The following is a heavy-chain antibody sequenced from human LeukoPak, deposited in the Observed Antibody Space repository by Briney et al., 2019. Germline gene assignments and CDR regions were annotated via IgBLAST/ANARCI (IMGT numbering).Heavy chain of an antibody. CDR1: GIAFSSNA. V-gene: IGHV3-23*01. D-gene: IGHD3-22*01. Sequence: TGGSLRLSRAASGIAFSSNAMSWVRQTPGKGLEWVSSISSSGDITSYADSVKGRFTISRDKSKNTLYLQMNSLRAEDTAVYYCAKRDTSGYYYFDYWGQGTLVTVSS. CDR3: AKRDTSGYYYFDY. CDR2: ISSSGDIT. J-gene: IGHJ4*02.